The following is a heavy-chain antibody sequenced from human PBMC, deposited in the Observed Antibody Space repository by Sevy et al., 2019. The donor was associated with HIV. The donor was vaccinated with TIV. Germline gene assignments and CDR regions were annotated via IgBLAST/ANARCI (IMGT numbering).Heavy chain of an antibody. CDR1: GGSVRSGCYY. D-gene: IGHD3-22*01. CDR3: ARSPDSNGYYPAFDI. CDR2: IYSSGST. V-gene: IGHV4-61*01. J-gene: IGHJ3*02. Sequence: SETLSLTCTVSGGSVRSGCYYWSWIRQPPGKGLEWIGYIYSSGSTISNPSLESRVSISVDTSKNQVFLKLASVTAADTAVYYCARSPDSNGYYPAFDIWGQGTIVTVSS.